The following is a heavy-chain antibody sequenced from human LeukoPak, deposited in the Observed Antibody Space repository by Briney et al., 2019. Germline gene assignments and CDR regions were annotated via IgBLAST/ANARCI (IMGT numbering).Heavy chain of an antibody. CDR3: ASGPYYDILTGYFPFDY. V-gene: IGHV3-21*01. Sequence: SGGSLRLSCAASGFTFSSYSMNWVRQAPGKGLEWVSSISSSSSYIYYADSVKGRFTISRDNAKNPLYLQMNSLRAEDTAVYYCASGPYYDILTGYFPFDYWGQGTLVTVSS. CDR1: GFTFSSYS. CDR2: ISSSSSYI. J-gene: IGHJ4*02. D-gene: IGHD3-9*01.